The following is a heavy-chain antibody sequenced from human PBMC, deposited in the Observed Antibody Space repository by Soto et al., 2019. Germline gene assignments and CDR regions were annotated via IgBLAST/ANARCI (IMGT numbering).Heavy chain of an antibody. CDR2: IFYDGRT. Sequence: QVQLQETGPGLVKPSQTLSLTCTVSGYSISSGGYYWSWIRQFPGRGLEWIGYIFYDGRTGYNPSLKSRISISVDSSKNQFSLRFSSVTAADTAVYFCAREERSVYYVADYWGQGTLVIVSS. V-gene: IGHV4-31*03. CDR1: GYSISSGGYY. CDR3: AREERSVYYVADY. D-gene: IGHD3-3*01. J-gene: IGHJ4*02.